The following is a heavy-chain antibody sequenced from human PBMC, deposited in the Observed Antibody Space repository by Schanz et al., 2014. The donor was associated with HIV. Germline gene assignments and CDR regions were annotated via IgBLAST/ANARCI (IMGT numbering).Heavy chain of an antibody. Sequence: QVQLVESGGGVVQPGRSLRLSCAASGFTFSSYGMHWVRQVPGKGLEWVAVIWFDGSNKYYGDSVKGRFTIARDNSKNTLYLQMNMLRVEDTAVYCCAKRIIFGVVFPANFDYWGQGTLVTVSS. CDR1: GFTFSSYG. D-gene: IGHD3-3*01. CDR2: IWFDGSNK. CDR3: AKRIIFGVVFPANFDY. V-gene: IGHV3-33*06. J-gene: IGHJ4*02.